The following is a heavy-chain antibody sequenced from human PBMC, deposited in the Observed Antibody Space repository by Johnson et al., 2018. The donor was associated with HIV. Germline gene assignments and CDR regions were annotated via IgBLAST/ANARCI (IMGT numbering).Heavy chain of an antibody. CDR1: GFTFSSYA. CDR3: ARSPETGDRLWRAFDI. Sequence: QMQLVESGGGLVKPGGSLRLSCAASGFTFSSYAMHWVRQAPGKGLEWVAVISYDGSNKYYADSVKGRFTISRDNSKNTLYLQMKSLRVEDTAVYYCARSPETGDRLWRAFDIWGHGTMVTVSS. CDR2: ISYDGSNK. V-gene: IGHV3-30*04. D-gene: IGHD4-17*01. J-gene: IGHJ3*02.